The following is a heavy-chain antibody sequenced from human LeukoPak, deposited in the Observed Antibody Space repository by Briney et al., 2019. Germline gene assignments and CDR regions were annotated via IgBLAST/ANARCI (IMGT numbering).Heavy chain of an antibody. D-gene: IGHD2-21*02. CDR3: ARDLGDCGGDCYSRPDY. CDR1: GYTFTSFY. V-gene: IGHV1-46*01. J-gene: IGHJ4*02. CDR2: INPNGGST. Sequence: ASVTVSCKASGYTFTSFYIHWVRQAPRQGLEWMGVINPNGGSTRYAQKFQGRVTMTRDTSTSTVYMELSSLRSEDTAVYYCARDLGDCGGDCYSRPDYWGRGTLVTVSS.